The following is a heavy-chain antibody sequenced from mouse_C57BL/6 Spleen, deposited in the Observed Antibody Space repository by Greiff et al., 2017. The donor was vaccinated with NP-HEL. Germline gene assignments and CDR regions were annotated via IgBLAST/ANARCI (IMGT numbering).Heavy chain of an antibody. J-gene: IGHJ2*01. V-gene: IGHV1-82*01. Sequence: QVQLQQSGPELVKPGASVKISCKASGYAFSSSWMNWVKQRPGKGLEWIGRIYPGDGDTNYNGKFKGKATLTADKSSSTAYMQLSSLTSEDSAVYFCARVSTTVVTRGYYFDYWGQGTTLTVSS. D-gene: IGHD1-1*01. CDR3: ARVSTTVVTRGYYFDY. CDR2: IYPGDGDT. CDR1: GYAFSSSW.